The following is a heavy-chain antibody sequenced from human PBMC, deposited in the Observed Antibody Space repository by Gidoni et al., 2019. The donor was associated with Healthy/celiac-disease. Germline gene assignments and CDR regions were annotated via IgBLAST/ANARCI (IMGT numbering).Heavy chain of an antibody. V-gene: IGHV4-4*02. Sequence: QVQLPESDPGLGKPSGTLSLTCAVPGCAIGLSNLWSWVRQPPVKVLELTGEIYHSGSTNYTPSLKSRVTISVDKSKNQFSLKLSSVTAADTAVYYCARFHTVTTERCGSIDDWGQGTLVTVSS. D-gene: IGHD4-17*01. CDR3: ARFHTVTTERCGSIDD. CDR2: IYHSGST. CDR1: GCAIGLSNL. J-gene: IGHJ4*02.